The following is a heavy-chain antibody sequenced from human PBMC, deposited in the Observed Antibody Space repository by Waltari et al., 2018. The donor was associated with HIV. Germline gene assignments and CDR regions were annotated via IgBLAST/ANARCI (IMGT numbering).Heavy chain of an antibody. CDR2: VSGNSGSR. D-gene: IGHD3-10*01. CDR1: GFTFDDYA. J-gene: IGHJ6*02. V-gene: IGHV3-9*01. CDR3: AKDGDRGSTYYYYYGMDV. Sequence: EVQLVESGGGLVQPGRSLRLSCAASGFTFDDYAMHWVRQAPGNGLDWVSGVSGNSGSRGDADSVKGRFTLSRDNTKTPLYLQMNSLGAEHTALYYCAKDGDRGSTYYYYYGMDVWGQGTTVTVSS.